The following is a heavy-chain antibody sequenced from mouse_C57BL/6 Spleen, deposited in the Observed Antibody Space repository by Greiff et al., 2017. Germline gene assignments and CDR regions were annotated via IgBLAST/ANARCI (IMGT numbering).Heavy chain of an antibody. Sequence: VQLQQSGAELVRPGASVTLSCKASGYTFTDYEMHWVKQTPVHGLEWIGAIDPETGGTAYNQKFKGKAILTADKSSSTAYMELRSLTSEDSAVYYCRGYGSSPWYFDVWGTGTTVTVSS. CDR1: GYTFTDYE. V-gene: IGHV1-15*01. D-gene: IGHD1-1*01. J-gene: IGHJ1*03. CDR3: RGYGSSPWYFDV. CDR2: IDPETGGT.